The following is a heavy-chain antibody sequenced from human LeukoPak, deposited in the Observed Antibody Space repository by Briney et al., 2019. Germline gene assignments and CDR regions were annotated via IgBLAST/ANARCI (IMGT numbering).Heavy chain of an antibody. CDR2: IYYSGST. V-gene: IGHV4-59*01. CDR1: GGSISSYY. D-gene: IGHD1-26*01. Sequence: SETLSLTCTVSGGSISSYYWSWIRQPPGKGLEWIGYIYYSGSTNYNPSLKSQVTISVDTSKNQFSLKLSSVTAADTAVYYCARASSGSGSYYNAFDIWGQGTMVTVSS. CDR3: ARASSGSGSYYNAFDI. J-gene: IGHJ3*02.